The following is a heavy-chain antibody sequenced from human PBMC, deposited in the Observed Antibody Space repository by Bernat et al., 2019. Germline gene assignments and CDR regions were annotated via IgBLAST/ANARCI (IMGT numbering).Heavy chain of an antibody. V-gene: IGHV1-3*01. D-gene: IGHD3-10*01. Sequence: QVQLVQSGAEVKKPGASVKVSCKTSGYSFTGYVIHWVRQAPGQRLEWMGWINAGNGYTKYSQNFQGRLTISRDTAASTAYMELSSLISEDTAVYYCARDWARYGSVVNWFDPWGQGTVVTVSS. J-gene: IGHJ5*02. CDR3: ARDWARYGSVVNWFDP. CDR2: INAGNGYT. CDR1: GYSFTGYV.